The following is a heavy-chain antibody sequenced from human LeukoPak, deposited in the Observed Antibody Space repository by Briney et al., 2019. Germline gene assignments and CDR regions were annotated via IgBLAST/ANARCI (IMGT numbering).Heavy chain of an antibody. Sequence: SGGSLRLSCAASGFTVSSYWMHWVRQVPGQGLAWVARINNDGATTRYADSVRGRFFISRDNTKDTVSLEMTGLTVEDMGVYYCARGRQWLVPNTYFDYWGQGSLVTVSS. V-gene: IGHV3-74*01. D-gene: IGHD6-19*01. CDR2: INNDGATT. CDR1: GFTVSSYW. J-gene: IGHJ4*02. CDR3: ARGRQWLVPNTYFDY.